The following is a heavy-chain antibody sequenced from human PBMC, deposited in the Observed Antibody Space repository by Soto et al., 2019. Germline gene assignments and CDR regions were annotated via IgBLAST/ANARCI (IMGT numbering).Heavy chain of an antibody. CDR3: ARDEGYYYDSSGYYSYFQH. CDR2: ISAGNGNT. D-gene: IGHD3-22*01. CDR1: GYTFTSYA. Sequence: GASVKVSCKASGYTFTSYAMHWVRQAPGQRLEWMGWISAGNGNTKYSQKFQGRVTMTRDTSTSTVYMELSSLRSEDTAVYYCARDEGYYYDSSGYYSYFQHWGQGALVTVSS. V-gene: IGHV1-3*01. J-gene: IGHJ1*01.